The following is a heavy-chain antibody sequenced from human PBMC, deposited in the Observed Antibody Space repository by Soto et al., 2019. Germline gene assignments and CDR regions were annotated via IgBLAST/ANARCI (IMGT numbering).Heavy chain of an antibody. V-gene: IGHV1-18*01. CDR2: ISAYNGNT. CDR1: GYTFTSYG. J-gene: IGHJ6*02. CDR3: ARELGVLRYFDWLSSPRPYYYYGMDV. Sequence: ASVKVSCKASGYTFTSYGISWVRQAPGQGLEWMGWISAYNGNTNYAQKLQGRVTMTTDTSTSTAYMELRSLRSDDTAVYYCARELGVLRYFDWLSSPRPYYYYGMDVWGQGTTVTVSS. D-gene: IGHD3-9*01.